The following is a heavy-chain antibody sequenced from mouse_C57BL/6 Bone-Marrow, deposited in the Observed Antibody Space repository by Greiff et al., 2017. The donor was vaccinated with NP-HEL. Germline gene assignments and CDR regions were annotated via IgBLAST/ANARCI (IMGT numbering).Heavy chain of an antibody. CDR1: GFTFTDYY. CDR2: ISNKANGYTT. V-gene: IGHV7-3*01. Sequence: EVKLMESGGGLVQPGGSLSLSCAASGFTFTDYYMSWVRQPPGKALEWLGFISNKANGYTTEYSASVKGRFTISRNNSQSILYLQMKDLRAEDSATYYCARYGGGDKNFAFDYWGQGTTLTVSS. CDR3: ARYGGGDKNFAFDY. D-gene: IGHD3-3*01. J-gene: IGHJ2*01.